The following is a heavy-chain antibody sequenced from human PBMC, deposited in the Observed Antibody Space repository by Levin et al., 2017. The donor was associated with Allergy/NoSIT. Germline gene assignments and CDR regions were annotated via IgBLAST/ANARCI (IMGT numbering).Heavy chain of an antibody. V-gene: IGHV3-53*01. CDR2: ILSGGET. J-gene: IGHJ3*02. CDR1: GFMVSSNH. CDR3: VRPCSGGSCYSDAFDI. Sequence: GGSLRLSCAASGFMVSSNHMNWVRQAPGKGLEWVSVILSGGETDYADSVKGRFTISRDSSKNTLHLQMNSLRAEDSAIYYCVRPCSGGSCYSDAFDIWGQGTVVTVSS. D-gene: IGHD2-15*01.